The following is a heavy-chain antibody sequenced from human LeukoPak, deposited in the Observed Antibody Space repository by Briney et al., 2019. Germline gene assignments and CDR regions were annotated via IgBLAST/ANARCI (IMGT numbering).Heavy chain of an antibody. CDR3: FCYYDSSGTDWVLDY. CDR1: GFTFSSYS. Sequence: PGGSLRLSCAASGFTFSSYSMNWVRQAPGKGLEWVSPISSSSSYIYYADSVKGRFTISRDNAKNSLYLQMNSLRAEDTAVYYCFCYYDSSGTDWVLDYWGQGTLVTVSS. D-gene: IGHD3-22*01. CDR2: ISSSSSYI. J-gene: IGHJ4*02. V-gene: IGHV3-21*01.